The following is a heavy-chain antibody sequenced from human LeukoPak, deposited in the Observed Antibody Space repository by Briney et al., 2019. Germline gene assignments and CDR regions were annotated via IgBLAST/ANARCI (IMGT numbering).Heavy chain of an antibody. Sequence: ASVKVSCKASGYTFTGYYMHWLRQAPGQGLEWMGRINPNSGGTNYAQKFQGRVTMTRDTSISTAYMELSRLRSDDTAVYYCARGVAAAGTNWFDPWGQGTLVTVSS. D-gene: IGHD6-13*01. CDR2: INPNSGGT. V-gene: IGHV1-2*06. J-gene: IGHJ5*02. CDR3: ARGVAAAGTNWFDP. CDR1: GYTFTGYY.